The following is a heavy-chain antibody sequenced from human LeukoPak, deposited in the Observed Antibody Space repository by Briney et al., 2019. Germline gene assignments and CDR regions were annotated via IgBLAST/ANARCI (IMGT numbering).Heavy chain of an antibody. CDR3: ARGGDTSGYYSSQGDY. CDR1: GYTFTGYY. D-gene: IGHD3-22*01. J-gene: IGHJ4*02. Sequence: GASVKVSCKASGYTFTGYYVHWVRQAPGQGLEWMGWINPNSGGTNYAQRFQGRVTMTRDTSISTAYIELNRLRSDDPAVYYCARGGDTSGYYSSQGDYWGQGTLVTVSS. V-gene: IGHV1-2*02. CDR2: INPNSGGT.